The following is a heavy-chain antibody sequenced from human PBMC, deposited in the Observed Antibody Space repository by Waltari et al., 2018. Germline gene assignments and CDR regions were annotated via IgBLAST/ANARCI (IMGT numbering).Heavy chain of an antibody. CDR2: VHRNGRT. D-gene: IGHD2-15*01. CDR3: ARDLGRGLFLDS. J-gene: IGHJ4*02. CDR1: GDAMSGNSW. Sequence: QLQLQESGPGLVKPSGTLSLTCVVSGDAMSGNSWWSWVRQSPDKGLEWIGQVHRNGRTNYNPSLASRATVSLDSSMKQFSLRILSATAADTAVYYCARDLGRGLFLDSWGQGTLVTVSP. V-gene: IGHV4-4*02.